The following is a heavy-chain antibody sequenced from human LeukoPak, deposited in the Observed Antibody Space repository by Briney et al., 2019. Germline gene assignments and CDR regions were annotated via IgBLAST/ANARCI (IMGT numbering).Heavy chain of an antibody. J-gene: IGHJ4*02. CDR2: MWYDESKE. CDR3: ARDLSFGSLDF. CDR1: GFTLSSHG. V-gene: IGHV3-33*01. Sequence: GRSLRLSCAASGFTLSSHGMHWVRQAPGKGLEWVAGMWYDESKEDYADSVKGRFTISRDMSKNTLNLQMNSLRVEDTAMFYCARDLSFGSLDFRGQGTLVTVSS. D-gene: IGHD1-26*01.